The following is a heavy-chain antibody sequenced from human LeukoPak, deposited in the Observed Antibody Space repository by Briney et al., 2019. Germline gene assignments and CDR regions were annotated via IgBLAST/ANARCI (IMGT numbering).Heavy chain of an antibody. J-gene: IGHJ6*03. D-gene: IGHD4-11*01. CDR2: IYYTGST. CDR1: GGFISSYY. V-gene: IGHV4-59*12. CDR3: ARDLSQSDYYYYMDV. Sequence: SETLSLTCAVSGGFISSYYWSWIRQPPGKGLEWIGYIYYTGSTNYNPPLKSRVTLSVDTSKNQFSLKLSSVTAADTAVYYCARDLSQSDYYYYMDVWGKGTTVTVSS.